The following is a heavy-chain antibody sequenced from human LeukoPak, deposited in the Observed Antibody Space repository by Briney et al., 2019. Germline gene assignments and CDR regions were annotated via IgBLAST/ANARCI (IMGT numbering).Heavy chain of an antibody. CDR1: GFTFSSYS. CDR3: ARGDSFYGMDV. J-gene: IGHJ6*04. V-gene: IGHV3-21*01. CDR2: ISSSSSYI. Sequence: GGSLRLSCAASGFTFSSYSMNWVRQAPGKGLEWVSSISSSSSYIYYADSVKGRFTISRGNAKNSLYLQMNSLRAEDTAVYYCARGDSFYGMDVWGKGTTVTVSS.